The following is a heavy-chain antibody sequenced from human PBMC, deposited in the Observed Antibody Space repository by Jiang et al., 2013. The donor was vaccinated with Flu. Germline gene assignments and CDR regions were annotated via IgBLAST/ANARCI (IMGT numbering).Heavy chain of an antibody. CDR3: VKDTRGGYSGYDNDPFDV. CDR2: ISDSGGRT. Sequence: LSCAASGFTFNRYTMSWVRPGSREGGWSGVAGISDSGGRTDYADSVKGRCAISRDNSKNTLYLQMNSLRVEDTAVYYCVKDTRGGYSGYDNDPFDVWGQGTMVTVSS. J-gene: IGHJ3*01. D-gene: IGHD5-12*01. V-gene: IGHV3-23*01. CDR1: GFTFNRYT.